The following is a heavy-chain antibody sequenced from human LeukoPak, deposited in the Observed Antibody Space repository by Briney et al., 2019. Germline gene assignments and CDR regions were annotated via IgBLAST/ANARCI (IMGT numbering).Heavy chain of an antibody. V-gene: IGHV1-2*02. CDR3: ARDYFDFWSGYSYYYYYMDV. J-gene: IGHJ6*03. CDR2: INPNSGGT. Sequence: ASVKVSCKASGYTFTSYAMHWVRQAPGQRLEWMGWINPNSGGTNYAQKFQGRVTMTRDTSISTAYMELSRLRSDDTAVYYCARDYFDFWSGYSYYYYYMDVWGKGTTVTVSS. CDR1: GYTFTSYA. D-gene: IGHD3-3*01.